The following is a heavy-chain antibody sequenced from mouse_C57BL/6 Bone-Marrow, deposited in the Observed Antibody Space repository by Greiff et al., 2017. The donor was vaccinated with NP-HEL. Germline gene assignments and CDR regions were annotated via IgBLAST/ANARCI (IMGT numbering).Heavy chain of an antibody. CDR1: GYTFTDYY. CDR3: STVTGYFDV. V-gene: IGHV1-19*01. J-gene: IGHJ1*03. D-gene: IGHD2-1*01. Sequence: VQLQQSGPVLVKPGASVKMSCKASGYTFTDYYMNWVKQSHGKSLEWIGVINPYNGGTSYNQKFKGKATLTVDKSSSTAYMELNSLTSEDSAVYYSSTVTGYFDVWGTGTTVTVSS. CDR2: INPYNGGT.